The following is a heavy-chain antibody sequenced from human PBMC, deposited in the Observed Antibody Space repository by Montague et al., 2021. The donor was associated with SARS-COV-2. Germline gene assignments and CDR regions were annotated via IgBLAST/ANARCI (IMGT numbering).Heavy chain of an antibody. D-gene: IGHD2-2*02. V-gene: IGHV3-7*01. Sequence: SLRLSCAASGFTFSSYWMSWVRQAPGKGLEWVAYIKQDGSEKYYVDSVKGRFTISRDNAKNSLYLQMNSLRAEDTAVYYCARDPGQPLLYGSPYYYYGMDVWGQGTTVTVSS. CDR3: ARDPGQPLLYGSPYYYYGMDV. CDR2: IKQDGSEK. CDR1: GFTFSSYW. J-gene: IGHJ6*02.